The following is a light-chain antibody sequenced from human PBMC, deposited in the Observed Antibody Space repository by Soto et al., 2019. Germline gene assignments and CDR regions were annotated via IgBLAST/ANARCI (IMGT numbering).Light chain of an antibody. Sequence: QSVLTQPASVSGSPGQSITISCTGTSSDVGGYNYVSWYQQHSGKAPKLMIYDVSNRPSGVSNRFSGSKSGNTASLTISGLQAEDEADYYCSSYTSSSTPFYVFGTGTKVTVL. CDR2: DVS. CDR1: SSDVGGYNY. V-gene: IGLV2-14*01. J-gene: IGLJ1*01. CDR3: SSYTSSSTPFYV.